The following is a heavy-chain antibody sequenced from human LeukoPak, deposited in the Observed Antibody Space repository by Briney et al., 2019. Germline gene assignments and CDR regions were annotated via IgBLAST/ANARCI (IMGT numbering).Heavy chain of an antibody. D-gene: IGHD3-22*01. CDR1: GFTFSSYA. Sequence: PGGSLRLSCAASGFTFSSYAMHWVRQAPGKGLEWVAVISYDGSNKYYADSVKGRFTISRDNSKNTLYLQMNSLRAEDTAVYYCARDPETYYYDKAHFDYWGQGTLVTVSS. CDR2: ISYDGSNK. J-gene: IGHJ4*02. V-gene: IGHV3-30*04. CDR3: ARDPETYYYDKAHFDY.